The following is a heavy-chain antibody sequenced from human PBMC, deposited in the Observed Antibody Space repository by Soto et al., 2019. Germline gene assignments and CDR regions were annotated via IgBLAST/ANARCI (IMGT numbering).Heavy chain of an antibody. Sequence: GGSLRLSCAASGFTFSGSAMHWVRQASGKGLEWVGRIRSKANSYATAYAASVKGRFTISRDDSKNTAYLQMNSLKTEDTAVYYCTINVLRFLEWLPLRNYYYGMDVWGQGTTVTVSS. CDR1: GFTFSGSA. CDR2: IRSKANSYAT. D-gene: IGHD3-3*01. CDR3: TINVLRFLEWLPLRNYYYGMDV. V-gene: IGHV3-73*01. J-gene: IGHJ6*02.